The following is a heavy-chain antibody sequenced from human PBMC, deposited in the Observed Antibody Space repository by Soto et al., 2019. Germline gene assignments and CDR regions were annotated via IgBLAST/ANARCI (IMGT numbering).Heavy chain of an antibody. J-gene: IGHJ6*03. Sequence: ASVKVSCKASGGTFSSYTISWVRQAPGQGLEWMGRIIPILGIANYAQKFQGRVTITADKSTSTAYMELSSLRSEDTAVYYCARYFSGDPTYYFYYMDVWGKGTTVTVSS. CDR2: IIPILGIA. V-gene: IGHV1-69*02. CDR1: GGTFSSYT. D-gene: IGHD4-17*01. CDR3: ARYFSGDPTYYFYYMDV.